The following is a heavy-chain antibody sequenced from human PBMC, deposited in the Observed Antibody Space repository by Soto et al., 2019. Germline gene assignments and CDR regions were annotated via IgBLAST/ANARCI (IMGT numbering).Heavy chain of an antibody. D-gene: IGHD5-12*01. CDR2: INHSGST. Sequence: SETLSLTCAVYGVSFSGYYWSWIRQPPGKGLEWIGEINHSGSTNYNPSLKSRVTISVDTSKNQFSLKLSSVTAADTAVYYCARGVATVVTSYFDYWGQGTLVTVS. CDR3: ARGVATVVTSYFDY. J-gene: IGHJ4*02. V-gene: IGHV4-34*01. CDR1: GVSFSGYY.